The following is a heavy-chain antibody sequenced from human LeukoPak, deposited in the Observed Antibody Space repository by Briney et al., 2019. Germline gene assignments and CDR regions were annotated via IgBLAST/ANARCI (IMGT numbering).Heavy chain of an antibody. CDR1: GGSISSSTYY. CDR2: IYYSGSP. V-gene: IGHV4-39*07. J-gene: IGHJ5*02. CDR3: ARGRGYYGSGSYYWFDP. D-gene: IGHD3-10*01. Sequence: PSETLSLTCTVSGGSISSSTYYWGWIRQPPGKGLEWIGSIYYSGSPYYNPSLKSRVTVSVDTSKNQFSLKLSSVTAADTAVYYCARGRGYYGSGSYYWFDPWGQGTLVTVSS.